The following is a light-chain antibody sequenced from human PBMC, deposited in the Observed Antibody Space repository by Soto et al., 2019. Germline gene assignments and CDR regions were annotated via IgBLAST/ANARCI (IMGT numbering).Light chain of an antibody. CDR1: ESVTNY. V-gene: IGKV3-11*01. J-gene: IGKJ1*01. Sequence: EIVLTQSPATLSLSPGEIGTLSCSASESVTNYLALYQQKPGQAPRLLVYDVSNRATGIPARFSGGGSGTDFTLTISNLEPEDFAVYYCQQRSDWPWTFGQGTKVDIK. CDR3: QQRSDWPWT. CDR2: DVS.